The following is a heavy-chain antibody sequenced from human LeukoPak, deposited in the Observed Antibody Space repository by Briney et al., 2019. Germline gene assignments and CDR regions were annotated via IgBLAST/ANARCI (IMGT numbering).Heavy chain of an antibody. CDR2: IKSDGKT. Sequence: GGSLRLSCEASGFTFSRYWMHWVRQAPGKGLVWVSRIKSDGKTNYADSVKGRFTISRDNAKSTVSLQMDSLRAEDTGVYYCARAPSEVGGYYPEYFRHWGQGTLVTVSS. CDR1: GFTFSRYW. V-gene: IGHV3-74*01. CDR3: ARAPSEVGGYYPEYFRH. D-gene: IGHD3-22*01. J-gene: IGHJ1*01.